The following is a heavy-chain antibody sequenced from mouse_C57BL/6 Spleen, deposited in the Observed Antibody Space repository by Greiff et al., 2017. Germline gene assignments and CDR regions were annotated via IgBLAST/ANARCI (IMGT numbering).Heavy chain of an antibody. Sequence: QVQLQQSGPGLVKPGASVKISCKASGYAFSSSGMNWVKQRPGKGLEWVGRIYPGGGDTNYNGKVKGRATLTADKSSSTAYMQLSSLTSEDSAVYFGARRGDGCYDCDMDYWGQGTSVTVSS. CDR3: ARRGDGCYDCDMDY. V-gene: IGHV1-82*01. CDR2: IYPGGGDT. CDR1: GYAFSSSG. J-gene: IGHJ4*01. D-gene: IGHD2-3*01.